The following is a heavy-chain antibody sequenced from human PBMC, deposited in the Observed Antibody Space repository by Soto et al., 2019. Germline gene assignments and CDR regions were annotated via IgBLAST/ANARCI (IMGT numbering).Heavy chain of an antibody. J-gene: IGHJ4*02. Sequence: GGSLRLSCAASGFTFSNYEMNWVRQAPGKGLEWVSYISSSGGTIYYADSVKGRFTISRDNAKNSLDLQLNSLRADDTAIYYCARNRFDCWGQGTLVTVSS. CDR1: GFTFSNYE. V-gene: IGHV3-48*03. D-gene: IGHD3-16*02. CDR2: ISSSGGTI. CDR3: ARNRFDC.